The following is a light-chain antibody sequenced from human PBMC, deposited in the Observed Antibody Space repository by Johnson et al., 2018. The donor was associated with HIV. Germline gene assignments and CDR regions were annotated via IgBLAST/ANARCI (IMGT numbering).Light chain of an antibody. J-gene: IGLJ1*01. CDR2: GDN. V-gene: IGLV1-44*01. Sequence: QSVLTQPPSASGPPGQRVTISCSGSISNIGSNTVNWYQHLPGTAPKLLMYGDNQRPSGVPDRFSGSKSGTSGSLAISGLQSEDEGDYYCSAWDDILNGLYVFGTGPTVTVL. CDR1: ISNIGSNT. CDR3: SAWDDILNGLYV.